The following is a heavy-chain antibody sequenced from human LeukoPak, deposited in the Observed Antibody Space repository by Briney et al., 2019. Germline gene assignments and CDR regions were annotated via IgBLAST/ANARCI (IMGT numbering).Heavy chain of an antibody. J-gene: IGHJ4*02. Sequence: PGGALILSCAASRFTFSTYGMHWVRQAPGKGLEWVAVISYDGSNKYYADSVKGRFTISRDNSKNTLYLQMNSLRAEDTAVYYCARGSGYTYAFTGRERTKSRLDYWGQGTLVTVSS. CDR3: ARGSGYTYAFTGRERTKSRLDY. V-gene: IGHV3-30*03. CDR2: ISYDGSNK. D-gene: IGHD5-18*01. CDR1: RFTFSTYG.